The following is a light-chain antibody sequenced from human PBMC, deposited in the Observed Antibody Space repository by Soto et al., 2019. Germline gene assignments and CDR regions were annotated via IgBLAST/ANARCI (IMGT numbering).Light chain of an antibody. CDR2: EVS. CDR1: SSDVGGYKD. Sequence: QSARTQPPSASGSPGPSVTISCTGTSSDVGGYKDVSWYQQHPGKAPKLMSYEVSKRPSGVPDRFSCSKSGNTASLTVSGLQAEDESDYYCSAYAGSILGVFGGGTKLTVL. CDR3: SAYAGSILGV. V-gene: IGLV2-8*01. J-gene: IGLJ3*02.